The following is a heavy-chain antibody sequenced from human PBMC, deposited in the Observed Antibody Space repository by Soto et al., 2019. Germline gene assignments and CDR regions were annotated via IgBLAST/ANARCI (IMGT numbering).Heavy chain of an antibody. J-gene: IGHJ4*02. D-gene: IGHD7-27*01. CDR1: GFSFSDYF. Sequence: ASVKVSCKASGFSFSDYFMHWVRQAPGQGLEWMGIINPSGDSRNYAQKFQGRVTITRDTSTSTVYMDLSSLRYEDTAVYYCARDTGDGTFDFWGQGTLVTVSS. V-gene: IGHV1-46*01. CDR3: ARDTGDGTFDF. CDR2: INPSGDSR.